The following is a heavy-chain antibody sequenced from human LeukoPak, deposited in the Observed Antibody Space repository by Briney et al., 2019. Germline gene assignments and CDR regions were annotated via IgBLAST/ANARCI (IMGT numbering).Heavy chain of an antibody. D-gene: IGHD5-18*01. CDR3: ARGVRYCYGPFDY. Sequence: PSETLSLTCAVYGGSFSGYYWSWVRQPPGKGVERIGEINHSGRTNYNPSLKSRVTISVDTSKNQFSLKLSSVTAADTAVYYCARGVRYCYGPFDYWGQGTLVTVSS. J-gene: IGHJ4*02. CDR2: INHSGRT. CDR1: GGSFSGYY. V-gene: IGHV4-34*01.